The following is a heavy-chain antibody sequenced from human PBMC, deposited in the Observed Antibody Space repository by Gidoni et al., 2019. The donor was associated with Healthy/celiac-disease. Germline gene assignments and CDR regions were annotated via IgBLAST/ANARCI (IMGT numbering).Heavy chain of an antibody. Sequence: EVQLVESGGGLVQPGRSLRLSCTASGFTFGDYAMRWFRQAPGKGLEWVGFIRSKAYGGTTEYAASVKGRFTISRDDSKSIAYLQMNSLKTEDTAVYYCTSSPHYCSGGSCYSEMDLYYYYGMDVWGQGTTVTVSS. J-gene: IGHJ6*02. D-gene: IGHD2-15*01. CDR1: GFTFGDYA. CDR2: IRSKAYGGTT. V-gene: IGHV3-49*03. CDR3: TSSPHYCSGGSCYSEMDLYYYYGMDV.